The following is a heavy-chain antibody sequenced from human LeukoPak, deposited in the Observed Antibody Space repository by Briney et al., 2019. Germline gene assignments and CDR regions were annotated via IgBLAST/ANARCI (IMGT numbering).Heavy chain of an antibody. CDR2: ISYDGSNK. J-gene: IGHJ4*02. V-gene: IGHV3-30*04. CDR3: AREYSSGYYHD. CDR1: GFTFSSYA. D-gene: IGHD3-22*01. Sequence: GGSLRLSCAASGFTFSSYAMHWVRQAPGKGLEWVAVISYDGSNKYYADSVKGRFTISRDNSKNTLYLQMNSLRAEDTAVYYCAREYSSGYYHDWGQGTLVTVSS.